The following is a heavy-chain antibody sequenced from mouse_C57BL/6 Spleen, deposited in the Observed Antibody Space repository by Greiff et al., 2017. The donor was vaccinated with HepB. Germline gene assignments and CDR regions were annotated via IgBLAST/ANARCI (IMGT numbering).Heavy chain of an antibody. CDR3: VGDYSNYAGYFDV. V-gene: IGHV10-1*01. CDR2: IRSKSNNYAT. J-gene: IGHJ1*03. CDR1: GFSFNTYA. D-gene: IGHD2-5*01. Sequence: EVQRVESGGGLVQPKGSLKLSCAASGFSFNTYAMNWVRQAPGKGLDWVARIRSKSNNYATYYADSVKDRFTISRDESESMLYLQMNNLKTEETAMYYCVGDYSNYAGYFDVGGTGTTVTVSS.